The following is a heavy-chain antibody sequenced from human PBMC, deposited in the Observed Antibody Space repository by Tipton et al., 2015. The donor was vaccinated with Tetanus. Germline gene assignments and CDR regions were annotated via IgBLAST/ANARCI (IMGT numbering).Heavy chain of an antibody. CDR3: AREVYNGGFYSGVDS. V-gene: IGHV4-31*03. D-gene: IGHD2-21*01. CDR1: GGSVNSGGYY. CDR2: VYNSGTT. J-gene: IGHJ4*02. Sequence: TLSLTCTVSGGSVNSGGYYWTWIRLHPRKGLEYIGYVYNSGTTYCKPSLERRVTISIDISTNQFSLSLTSVTAADTALYYCAREVYNGGFYSGVDSWGQGTLVTVSS.